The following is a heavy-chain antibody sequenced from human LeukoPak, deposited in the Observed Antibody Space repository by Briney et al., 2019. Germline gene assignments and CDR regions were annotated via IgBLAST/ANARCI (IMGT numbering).Heavy chain of an antibody. CDR3: AKEMSRYYYGSGSYSYFDY. CDR2: IRHDGSNK. D-gene: IGHD3-10*01. Sequence: TGGSLRLSCAASGFTFSSYGMHWVRQAPGKGLEWVAFIRHDGSNKYYADSVKGRFTISRDNSKNTLYLQMNSLRAEDTAVYYCAKEMSRYYYGSGSYSYFDYWGQGTLVTVSS. V-gene: IGHV3-30*02. J-gene: IGHJ4*02. CDR1: GFTFSSYG.